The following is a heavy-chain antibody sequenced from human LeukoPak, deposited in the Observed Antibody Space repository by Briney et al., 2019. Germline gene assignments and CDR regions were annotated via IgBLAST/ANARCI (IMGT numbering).Heavy chain of an antibody. Sequence: GGSLRLSCAASGFNFNTYWMHWVRQTPGKGLMWGSRVKSDGVSTNYADSVKGRFTISRDNVMNTLHLQMNSLTAEDTAVYYCARGGSPPEALGDTFDVWGQGTLVTVSS. V-gene: IGHV3-74*01. CDR2: VKSDGVST. J-gene: IGHJ3*01. CDR3: ARGGSPPEALGDTFDV. D-gene: IGHD1-26*01. CDR1: GFNFNTYW.